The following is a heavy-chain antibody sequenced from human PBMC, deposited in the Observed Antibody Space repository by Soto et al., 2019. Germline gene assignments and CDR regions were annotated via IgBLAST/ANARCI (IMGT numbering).Heavy chain of an antibody. CDR2: IFSNDEK. CDR1: GFSLSNARMG. J-gene: IGHJ4*02. CDR3: ARHGRGVGARPLDY. V-gene: IGHV2-26*01. D-gene: IGHD1-26*01. Sequence: QVTLKESGPVLVKPTETLTLTCTVSGFSLSNARMGVSWIRQPPGKAPEWLAHIFSNDEKSYSTSLKSRLTISKDTSKSQVVLTMTNMDPVDTATYYCARHGRGVGARPLDYWGQGTLLTVSS.